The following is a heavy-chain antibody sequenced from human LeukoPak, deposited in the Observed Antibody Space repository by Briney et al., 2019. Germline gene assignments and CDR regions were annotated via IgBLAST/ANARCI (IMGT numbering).Heavy chain of an antibody. D-gene: IGHD2-15*01. J-gene: IGHJ4*02. CDR2: ITGSGAFT. V-gene: IGHV3-23*01. Sequence: GGSLRLSCAASGFTFSSYEMNWVRQAPGKGLEWVSAITGSGAFTYYADSVKGRFSISRDNSKNTLYLQVNSLRADDTAVYYCANSGLNRFEYWGQGALVTVSS. CDR3: ANSGLNRFEY. CDR1: GFTFSSYE.